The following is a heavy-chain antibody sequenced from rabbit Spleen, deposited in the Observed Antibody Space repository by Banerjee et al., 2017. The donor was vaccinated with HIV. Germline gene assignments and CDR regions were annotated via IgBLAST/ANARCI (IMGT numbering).Heavy chain of an antibody. J-gene: IGHJ4*01. CDR2: IYAGSSGNT. Sequence: QSLEESGGGLVKPGASLTLTCKASGFSFNSGYDMCWVRQAPGKGLEWIACIYAGSSGNTYCAIWAKGRFTISKTSSTTVTLQMTSLTAADTASYFCARDGAGGSYFALWGQGTLVTVS. D-gene: IGHD8-1*01. CDR3: ARDGAGGSYFAL. CDR1: GFSFNSGYD. V-gene: IGHV1S40*01.